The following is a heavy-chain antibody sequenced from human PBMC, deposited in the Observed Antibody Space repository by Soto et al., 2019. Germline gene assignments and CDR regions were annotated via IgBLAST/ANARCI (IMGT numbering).Heavy chain of an antibody. V-gene: IGHV3-7*01. CDR2: IKQDGSEK. Sequence: EVELVESGGGLVQPGGSPRLSCAASGFRFNNYWMSWVRQAPGKGLEWVASIKQDGSEKYYVDSVKGRFTIARDNAKNSLSLQMNSLRPEDTAVYYCARDPWEYSSSLDSWGQGTLVTVSS. J-gene: IGHJ5*01. CDR1: GFRFNNYW. CDR3: ARDPWEYSSSLDS. D-gene: IGHD6-6*01.